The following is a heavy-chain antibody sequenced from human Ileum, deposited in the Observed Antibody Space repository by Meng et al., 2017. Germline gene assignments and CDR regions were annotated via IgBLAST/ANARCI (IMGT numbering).Heavy chain of an antibody. D-gene: IGHD1-26*01. V-gene: IGHV4-34*08. Sequence: QVQLQQWGAGVLKPSETLSLTCAVYGVTFSGYYCPWIRQPPGKGVEWIGEINHSGTTKYNPSLQSRVTMSADTSKKQFSLKLTSQAAADTAVYYCAMWVSPLNIDTWGQGTLVTVSS. CDR3: AMWVSPLNIDT. CDR1: GVTFSGYY. J-gene: IGHJ5*01. CDR2: INHSGTT.